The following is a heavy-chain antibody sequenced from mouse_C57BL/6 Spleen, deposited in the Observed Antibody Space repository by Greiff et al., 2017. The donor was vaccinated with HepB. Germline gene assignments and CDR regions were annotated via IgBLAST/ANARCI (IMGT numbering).Heavy chain of an antibody. J-gene: IGHJ3*01. V-gene: IGHV3-6*01. CDR1: GYSITSGYY. Sequence: DVKLQESGPGLVKPSQSLSLTCSVTGYSITSGYYWNWIRQFPGNKLEWMGYISYDGSNNYNPSLKNRISITRDTSKNQFFLKLNSVTTEDTATYYCARDGYTFAYWGQGTLVTVSA. D-gene: IGHD2-2*01. CDR3: ARDGYTFAY. CDR2: ISYDGSN.